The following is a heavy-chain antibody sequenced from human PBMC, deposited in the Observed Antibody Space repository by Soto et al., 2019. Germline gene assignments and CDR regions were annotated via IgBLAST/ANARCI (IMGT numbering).Heavy chain of an antibody. V-gene: IGHV3-23*01. CDR2: ISGSGGST. CDR3: AKGRGTVAGYTYWYFDL. J-gene: IGHJ2*01. CDR1: GFTFSSYA. Sequence: EVQLLESGGGLVQPGGSLRLSCAASGFTFSSYAMSWVRQAPGKGLEWVSAISGSGGSTYYADSVKGRFTISRDNSKNTLYLKMNSLRAEDTAVYYCAKGRGTVAGYTYWYFDLWGRGTLVTVSS. D-gene: IGHD6-19*01.